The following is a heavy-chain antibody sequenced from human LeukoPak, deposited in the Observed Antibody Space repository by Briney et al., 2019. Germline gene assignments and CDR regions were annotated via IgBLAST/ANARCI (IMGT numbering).Heavy chain of an antibody. Sequence: GASVKVSCRASGYTFTSYGISWVRQAPGQGLEWMGWISAYNGNTNYAQKFQGRVTMTRDMSTSTVYMELSSLRSEDTAVYYCARGVGGYSYGSFDYWGQGTLVTVSS. CDR1: GYTFTSYG. D-gene: IGHD5-18*01. CDR3: ARGVGGYSYGSFDY. CDR2: ISAYNGNT. V-gene: IGHV1-18*01. J-gene: IGHJ4*02.